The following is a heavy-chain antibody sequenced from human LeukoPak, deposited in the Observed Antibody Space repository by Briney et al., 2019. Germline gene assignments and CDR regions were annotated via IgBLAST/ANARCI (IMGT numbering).Heavy chain of an antibody. D-gene: IGHD4-23*01. J-gene: IGHJ2*01. Sequence: GASVKVSCKASGYTFTGYYMHWVRQAPGQGLEWMGWINPNSGGTNYAQKFQGRVTMTRDTSISTAYMELSRLRSDDTAVYYCARDYSGNSQRYFDLWGRGTLVTVSS. V-gene: IGHV1-2*02. CDR2: INPNSGGT. CDR1: GYTFTGYY. CDR3: ARDYSGNSQRYFDL.